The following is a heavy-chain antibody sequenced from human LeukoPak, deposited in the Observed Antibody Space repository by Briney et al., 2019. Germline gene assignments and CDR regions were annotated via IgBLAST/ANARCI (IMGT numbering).Heavy chain of an antibody. Sequence: GRSLRLSCAASGFTFDDYAMFSVRQAPGKSLEWVSGISWDSKNIGYAASVKGRFTISRDNAKNSLYLQLNSLRPEDTAFYYCARGNRDSSGFYYYYGMDVWGQGTTVTVSS. D-gene: IGHD6-19*01. CDR2: ISWDSKNI. V-gene: IGHV3-9*01. CDR1: GFTFDDYA. CDR3: ARGNRDSSGFYYYYGMDV. J-gene: IGHJ6*02.